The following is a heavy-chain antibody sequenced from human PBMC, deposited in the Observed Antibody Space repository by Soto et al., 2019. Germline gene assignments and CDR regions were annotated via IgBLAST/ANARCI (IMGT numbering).Heavy chain of an antibody. J-gene: IGHJ4*02. V-gene: IGHV3-15*01. CDR3: TTGPSYLDLDY. CDR1: GFTFSNAW. Sequence: GGSLRLSYAASGFTFSNAWMSWVRQAPGKGLEWVGRIKSKTDGGTTDYAAPVKGRFTISRDGSKNTLYLQMNSLKTEDTAVYYCTTGPSYLDLDYWGQGTLVTVSS. D-gene: IGHD1-1*01. CDR2: IKSKTDGGTT.